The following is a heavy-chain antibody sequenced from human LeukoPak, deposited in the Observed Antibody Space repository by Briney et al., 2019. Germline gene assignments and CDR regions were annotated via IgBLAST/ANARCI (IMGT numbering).Heavy chain of an antibody. CDR2: ISAYNGNT. Sequence: ASVKVSCKASGYTFTIYGISWVRQAPGQGLEWMGWISAYNGNTNYAQKLQSRVTITTDTSTSTAYMELRSLRSDDTAVYYCARDLMDIVVVPAAMDYWGQGTLVTVSS. D-gene: IGHD2-2*03. V-gene: IGHV1-18*01. CDR1: GYTFTIYG. CDR3: ARDLMDIVVVPAAMDY. J-gene: IGHJ4*02.